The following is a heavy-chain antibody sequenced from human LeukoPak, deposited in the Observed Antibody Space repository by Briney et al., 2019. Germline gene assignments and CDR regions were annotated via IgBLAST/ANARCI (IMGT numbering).Heavy chain of an antibody. Sequence: GGSLRLSCAASGFTFSDYYMSWIRQSPGKGLQWIAYIGGTGGTTYYADSMEGRFTISRNNAQKSVYLQIDSLTAEDTAVYYCAREMDTTLVSPFGYWGQGTLATVSS. D-gene: IGHD5-18*01. J-gene: IGHJ4*02. V-gene: IGHV3-11*01. CDR1: GFTFSDYY. CDR3: AREMDTTLVSPFGY. CDR2: IGGTGGTT.